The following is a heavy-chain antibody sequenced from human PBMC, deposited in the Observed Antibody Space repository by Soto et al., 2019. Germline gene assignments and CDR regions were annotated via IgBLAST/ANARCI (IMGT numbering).Heavy chain of an antibody. CDR3: AKGLVIDATFDAFDS. CDR1: GFTFDDYA. CDR2: ISWNSGSI. J-gene: IGHJ3*02. V-gene: IGHV3-9*01. Sequence: EVQLVESGGGLVQPGRSLRLSCAASGFTFDDYAMHWVRQAPGKGLEWVSGISWNSGSIGYADSVKGRFTISRDNAKNSLYLQMNSLRAEDTALYYCAKGLVIDATFDAFDSRGQGTMVTVSS. D-gene: IGHD2-15*01.